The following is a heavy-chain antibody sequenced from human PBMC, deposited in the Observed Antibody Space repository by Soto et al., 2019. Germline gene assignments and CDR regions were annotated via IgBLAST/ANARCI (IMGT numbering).Heavy chain of an antibody. V-gene: IGHV4-59*01. CDR1: GGSFSSYY. Sequence: PSETLSLTCAVYGGSFSSYYWSWIRQPPGKGLEWIGYIYYSGSTNYNPSLKSRVTISVDTSKNQFSLKLSSVTAADTAVYYCARAYYDFWSGYYSGGSWFDPWGQGTLVTVSS. D-gene: IGHD3-3*01. J-gene: IGHJ5*02. CDR3: ARAYYDFWSGYYSGGSWFDP. CDR2: IYYSGST.